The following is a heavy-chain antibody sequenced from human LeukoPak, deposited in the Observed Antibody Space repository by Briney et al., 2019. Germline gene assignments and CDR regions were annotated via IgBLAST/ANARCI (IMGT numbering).Heavy chain of an antibody. V-gene: IGHV4-30-2*01. CDR3: ARAVGPLGYYSSTSCSSLYYFDY. Sequence: SQTLSLTCAVSGGSISSGGYSWSWIRQPPGKGLEWIGYIYHSGSTYYNPSLKSRVTISVDRSKNQFSLKLSSVTAADTAVYYCARAVGPLGYYSSTSCSSLYYFDYWGQGTLVTVSS. CDR2: IYHSGST. J-gene: IGHJ4*02. D-gene: IGHD2-2*01. CDR1: GGSISSGGYS.